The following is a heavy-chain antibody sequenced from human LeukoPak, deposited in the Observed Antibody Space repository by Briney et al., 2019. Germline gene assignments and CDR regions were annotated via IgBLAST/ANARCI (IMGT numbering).Heavy chain of an antibody. J-gene: IGHJ5*02. CDR2: IIPIFGTA. Sequence: HGASVKVSCKASAGIFSSYAISWVRQAPGQGLEWMGGIIPIFGTANYAQKFQGRVTITADESTSTAYMELSSLRSEDTAVYYCASVSGDGAGSSFPLDPSGQGSLVTAS. D-gene: IGHD3-10*01. CDR1: AGIFSSYA. CDR3: ASVSGDGAGSSFPLDP. V-gene: IGHV1-69*13.